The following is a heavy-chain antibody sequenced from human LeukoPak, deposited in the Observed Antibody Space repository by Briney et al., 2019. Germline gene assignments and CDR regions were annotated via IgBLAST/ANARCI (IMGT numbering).Heavy chain of an antibody. J-gene: IGHJ4*02. Sequence: GGSLRLSCAASGFTFSAYARAWVRQGPGKGLECVSHITTGGSSIFYADSVKGRFTISRDNAENSLYLQMNSLRAEDAAVYYCARVRYDSGWYDYWGQGALVTVSS. D-gene: IGHD6-19*01. CDR1: GFTFSAYA. V-gene: IGHV3-48*04. CDR3: ARVRYDSGWYDY. CDR2: ITTGGSSI.